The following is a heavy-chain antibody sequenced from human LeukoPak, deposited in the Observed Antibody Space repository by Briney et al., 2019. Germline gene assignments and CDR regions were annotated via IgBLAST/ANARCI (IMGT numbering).Heavy chain of an antibody. Sequence: SETLSLTRTVSGGSISSYYWSWIRQPPGKGLEWIGYIYYSGSTNYNPSLKSRVTISVDTSKNQFSLKLSSVTAADTAVYYCARGGYSYGYDYWGQGTLVTVSS. D-gene: IGHD5-18*01. CDR1: GGSISSYY. V-gene: IGHV4-59*01. J-gene: IGHJ4*02. CDR2: IYYSGST. CDR3: ARGGYSYGYDY.